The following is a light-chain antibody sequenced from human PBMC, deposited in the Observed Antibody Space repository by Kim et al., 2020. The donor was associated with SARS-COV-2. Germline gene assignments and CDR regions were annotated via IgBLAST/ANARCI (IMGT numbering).Light chain of an antibody. CDR2: GAS. J-gene: IGKJ5*01. CDR1: QSVLSSSNNRNY. Sequence: ATITCKSSQSVLSSSNNRNYLSWHQQKPGQPPRLLIYGASSRKSGVPDRFGGSVSGTDFTLTISSLQAEDVAVYYCQQYYTTPITFGQETRLEIK. V-gene: IGKV4-1*01. CDR3: QQYYTTPIT.